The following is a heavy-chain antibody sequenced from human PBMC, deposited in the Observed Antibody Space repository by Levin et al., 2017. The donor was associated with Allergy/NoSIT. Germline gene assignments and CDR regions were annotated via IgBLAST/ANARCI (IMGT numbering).Heavy chain of an antibody. CDR3: ARIGLGATTRATDRLFDI. J-gene: IGHJ3*02. CDR1: GGSISSGDYY. V-gene: IGHV4-30-4*01. Sequence: PSETLSLTCTVSGGSISSGDYYWSWIRQPPGKGLEWIGYIYYSGSTYYNPSLKSRVTISVDTSKNQFSLKLSSVTAADTAVYYCARIGLGATTRATDRLFDIWGQGTMVTVSS. D-gene: IGHD3-16*01. CDR2: IYYSGST.